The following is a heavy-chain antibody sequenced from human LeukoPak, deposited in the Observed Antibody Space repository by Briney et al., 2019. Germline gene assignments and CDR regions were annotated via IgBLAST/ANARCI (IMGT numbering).Heavy chain of an antibody. D-gene: IGHD2-2*01. V-gene: IGHV1-18*01. CDR1: GYIFTNFG. J-gene: IGHJ4*02. Sequence: ASVKVSCKASGYIFTNFGISWVRQAPGQGLEWMGWISAYNGNTNYAQKLQGRVTMTTDTSTSTAYMELRSLRSDDTAVFYCASGYCSSTNCYALFDYWGQGTLVIVSS. CDR3: ASGYCSSTNCYALFDY. CDR2: ISAYNGNT.